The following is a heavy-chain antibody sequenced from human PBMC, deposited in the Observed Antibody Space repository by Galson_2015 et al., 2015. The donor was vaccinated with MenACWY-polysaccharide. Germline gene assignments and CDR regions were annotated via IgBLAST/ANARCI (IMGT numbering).Heavy chain of an antibody. V-gene: IGHV3-23*01. CDR2: INPSGGST. CDR3: ANCCSITSSSPLDY. CDR1: QFTFNNYA. J-gene: IGHJ4*02. Sequence: SLRLSCAASQFTFNNYAMIWVRQAPGKGLEWVSTINPSGGSTWYADSVKGRFSISRDNSNNMLYLQMNSLRADDTAVYYCANCCSITSSSPLDYWGQGTLVSVSS. D-gene: IGHD2-2*01.